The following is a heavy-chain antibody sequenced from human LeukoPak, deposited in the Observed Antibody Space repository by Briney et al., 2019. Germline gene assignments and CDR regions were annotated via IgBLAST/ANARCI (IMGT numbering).Heavy chain of an antibody. V-gene: IGHV3-21*06. CDR1: GFTFSDYT. Sequence: GGSLRLSCAASGFTFSDYTMSWVRQAPGRGLEWVSSISSSSSSYIYYADSVRGRFTISRDNAKSSLYLQMSSLRAEDTAVYYCAGARGYSSGSFDYWGQGTLVTVSS. CDR2: ISSSSSSYI. J-gene: IGHJ4*02. CDR3: AGARGYSSGSFDY. D-gene: IGHD5-18*01.